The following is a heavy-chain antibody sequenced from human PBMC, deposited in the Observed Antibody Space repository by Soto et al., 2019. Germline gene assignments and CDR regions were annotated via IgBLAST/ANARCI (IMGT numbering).Heavy chain of an antibody. CDR2: IYYSGST. J-gene: IGHJ6*02. CDR3: ESSSFIRSGDLLLGLDV. Sequence: SETLSLTCTVSGGSISSYYWSWIRQPPGKGLEWIGYIYYSGSTNYNPSLKSRVTISVDTSKNQFSLKLTSVTAEDTALYFCESSSFIRSGDLLLGLDVWGQGTTVTVSS. CDR1: GGSISSYY. V-gene: IGHV4-59*12. D-gene: IGHD3-10*01.